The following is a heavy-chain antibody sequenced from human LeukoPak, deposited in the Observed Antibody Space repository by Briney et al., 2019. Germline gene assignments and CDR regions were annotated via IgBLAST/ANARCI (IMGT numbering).Heavy chain of an antibody. V-gene: IGHV1-69*05. CDR3: ARVGATPPVGRFDP. CDR2: IIPIFGTA. CDR1: GGTFSSYA. J-gene: IGHJ5*02. Sequence: ASVKVSCKASGGTFSSYAISWVRQAPGQGLEWMGGIIPIFGTANYAQKFQGRVTITTDESTSTAYMELSSLRSEDTAVYYCARVGATPPVGRFDPWGQGTLVTVSS. D-gene: IGHD1-26*01.